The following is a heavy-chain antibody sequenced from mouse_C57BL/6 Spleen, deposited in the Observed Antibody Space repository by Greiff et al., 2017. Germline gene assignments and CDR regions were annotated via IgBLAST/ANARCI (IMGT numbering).Heavy chain of an antibody. J-gene: IGHJ4*01. Sequence: VQRVESGPELVKPGASVKISCKASGYAFSSSWMNWVKQRPGKGLEWIGRIYPGDGDTNYNGKFKGKATLTADKSSSTAYMQLSSLTSEDSAVYFCARVPHYAMDYWGQGTSGTVSS. CDR1: GYAFSSSW. CDR2: IYPGDGDT. V-gene: IGHV1-82*01. CDR3: ARVPHYAMDY.